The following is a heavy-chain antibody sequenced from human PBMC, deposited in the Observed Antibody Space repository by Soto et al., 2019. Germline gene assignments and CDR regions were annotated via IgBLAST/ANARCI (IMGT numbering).Heavy chain of an antibody. Sequence: KASETLSLTCAVYGGSFSGYYWSWIRQPPGKGLEWIGEINHSGSTNYNPSLKSRVTISVDTSKNQFSLKLSSVTAADTAVYYCARHTSGVVVTLSFDYWGQGTLVTVSS. CDR2: INHSGST. D-gene: IGHD3-22*01. CDR1: GGSFSGYY. J-gene: IGHJ4*02. CDR3: ARHTSGVVVTLSFDY. V-gene: IGHV4-34*01.